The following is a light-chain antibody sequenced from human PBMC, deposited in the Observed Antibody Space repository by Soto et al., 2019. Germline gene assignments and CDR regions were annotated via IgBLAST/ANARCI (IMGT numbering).Light chain of an antibody. CDR3: QQYGRSPHP. CDR2: GAS. V-gene: IGKV3-20*01. CDR1: QSVSSSY. Sequence: EIVLTQSPCTLSLSPGERATLSCRASQSVSSSYLAWYQQKPGQAPRLLIYGASSRATGIPDRFSGSGSGTDFTLTISRLEPEDFAVYYCQQYGRSPHPCGQGTRRDI. J-gene: IGKJ5*01.